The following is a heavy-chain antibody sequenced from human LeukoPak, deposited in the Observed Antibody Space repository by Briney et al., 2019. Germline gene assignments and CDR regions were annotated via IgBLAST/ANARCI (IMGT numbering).Heavy chain of an antibody. CDR3: ASFYRDKDYYFDY. Sequence: GASVKVSCKASGGTFSSYAISWVRQAPGQGLEWMGGIIPIFGTANYAQKFQGRVTITADESTSTAYMELSSLRSEDTAVYYCASFYRDKDYYFDYWGQGTLVTVSS. CDR2: IIPIFGTA. V-gene: IGHV1-69*01. D-gene: IGHD2/OR15-2a*01. J-gene: IGHJ4*02. CDR1: GGTFSSYA.